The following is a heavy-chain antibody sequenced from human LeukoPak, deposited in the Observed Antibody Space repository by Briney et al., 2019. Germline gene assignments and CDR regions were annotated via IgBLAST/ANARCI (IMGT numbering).Heavy chain of an antibody. CDR1: GFTFSNYG. CDR3: VKETQQLAFDS. J-gene: IGHJ4*02. CDR2: ISHDGSNE. V-gene: IGHV3-30*18. D-gene: IGHD6-13*01. Sequence: GGSLRLSCAASGFTFSNYGMHWVRQAPGKGLEWMAVISHDGSNEYYPDSVKGRFTISIDNSKNTLFLQMNGLRGEDTAVYYCVKETQQLAFDSWGQGTLVTVSS.